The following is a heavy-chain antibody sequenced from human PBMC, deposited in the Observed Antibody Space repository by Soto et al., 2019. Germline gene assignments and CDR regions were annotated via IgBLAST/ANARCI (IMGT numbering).Heavy chain of an antibody. CDR1: GYTFTSYY. CDR3: ARGGGEDYGGNAPLFACYFDY. J-gene: IGHJ4*02. V-gene: IGHV1-46*01. CDR2: INPSGGST. D-gene: IGHD4-17*01. Sequence: QVQLVQSGAEVKKPGASVKVSCKASGYTFTSYYMHWVGQAPGQGLEWMGIINPSGGSTSYAQEFQGRVTMTRNTSTSTVYMELSSLRSEDTAVYYCARGGGEDYGGNAPLFACYFDYWGQGTLVTVSS.